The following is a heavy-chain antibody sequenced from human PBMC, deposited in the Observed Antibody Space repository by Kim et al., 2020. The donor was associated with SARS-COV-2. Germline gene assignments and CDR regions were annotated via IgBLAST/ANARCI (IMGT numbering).Heavy chain of an antibody. V-gene: IGHV3-7*01. D-gene: IGHD1-26*01. J-gene: IGHJ4*02. Sequence: SANCYGNSVRGQFSIYRDNAEHSLYLQMNSLRVEDTAVYFCARGGGSPDYWGQGTLVTVSS. CDR3: ARGGGSPDY. CDR2: SAN.